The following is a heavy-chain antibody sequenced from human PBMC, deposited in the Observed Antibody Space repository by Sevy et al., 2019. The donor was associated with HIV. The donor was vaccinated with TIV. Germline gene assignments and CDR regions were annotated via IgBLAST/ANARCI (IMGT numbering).Heavy chain of an antibody. J-gene: IGHJ6*02. V-gene: IGHV3-7*01. CDR2: IRQDGSEK. Sequence: RGSLRLSCAVSGFTFRNFWMSWVRQAPGKGLEWVANIRQDGSEKYYVDSVRGRFTISRDNAKNSLFLQLNSLRADDTAIYYCAKSYFGSGTSYGMDLWGRGTTVTVSS. CDR3: AKSYFGSGTSYGMDL. D-gene: IGHD3-10*01. CDR1: GFTFRNFW.